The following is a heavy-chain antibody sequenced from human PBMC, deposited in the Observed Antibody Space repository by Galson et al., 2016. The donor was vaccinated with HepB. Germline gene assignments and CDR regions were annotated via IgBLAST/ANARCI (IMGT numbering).Heavy chain of an antibody. CDR3: ARAYFDNSGWDI. V-gene: IGHV6-1*01. D-gene: IGHD3-22*01. J-gene: IGHJ3*02. CDR1: GDSVSSNSAT. CDR2: TYYRSNWYS. Sequence: WAISGDSVSSNSATWNWVRQSPSRGLEWLVRTYYRSNWYSNYALSVKIRITINTDTSMNQFSLQLNSVTPEASAVYYCARAYFDNSGWDIWGQGTTVAVSS.